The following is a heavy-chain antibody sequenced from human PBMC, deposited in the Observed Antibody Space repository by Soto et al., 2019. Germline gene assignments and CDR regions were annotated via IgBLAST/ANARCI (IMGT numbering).Heavy chain of an antibody. CDR1: GFTFSSYA. CDR3: ARDGGYIRVQDYYYGMDV. Sequence: QVQLVESGGGVVQPGRSLRLSCAASGFTFSSYAMHWVRQAPGKGLEWVAVISYDGSNKYYADSVKGRFTISRDNSKNTLYLQMNSLRAEDTAVYYCARDGGYIRVQDYYYGMDVWGQGTTVTVSS. D-gene: IGHD6-13*01. CDR2: ISYDGSNK. V-gene: IGHV3-30-3*01. J-gene: IGHJ6*02.